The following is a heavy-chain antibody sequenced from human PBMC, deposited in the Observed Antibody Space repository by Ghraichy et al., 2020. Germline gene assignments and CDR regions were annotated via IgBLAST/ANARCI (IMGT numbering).Heavy chain of an antibody. CDR2: ISGSGGST. CDR1: GFTFSSYA. Sequence: GGSLRLSCAASGFTFSSYAMSWVRQAPGKGLEWVSAISGSGGSTYYADSVKGRFTISRDNSKNTLYLQMNSLRAEDTAVYYCAKSHTTPVFWSGYVFDYWGQGTLVTVSS. D-gene: IGHD3-3*01. J-gene: IGHJ4*02. V-gene: IGHV3-23*01. CDR3: AKSHTTPVFWSGYVFDY.